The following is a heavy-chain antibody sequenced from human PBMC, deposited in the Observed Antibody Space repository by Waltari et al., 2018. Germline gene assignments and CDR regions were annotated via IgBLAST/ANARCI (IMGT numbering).Heavy chain of an antibody. CDR1: GGSFSGYY. CDR2: INHSGST. D-gene: IGHD6-6*01. CDR3: ARGRKGQLAHFDY. Sequence: QVQLQQWGAGLLKPSETLSLTCAVYGGSFSGYYWSWIRQTPGKGLEWIGEINHSGSTNYNPYLKRRGTISVDTSKNQFSLKLSSVTAADTAVYYCARGRKGQLAHFDYWGQGTLVTVSS. J-gene: IGHJ4*02. V-gene: IGHV4-34*01.